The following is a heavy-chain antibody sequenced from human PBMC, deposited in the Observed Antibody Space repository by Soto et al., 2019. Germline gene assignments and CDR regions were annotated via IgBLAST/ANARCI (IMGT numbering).Heavy chain of an antibody. D-gene: IGHD6-6*01. CDR3: ARAVRHSSSSVDY. CDR2: IYHSGST. V-gene: IGHV4-38-2*01. Sequence: KPSETLSLTCAVSGYSISSGYYWGWIRQPPGKGLEWIGSIYHSGSTYYNPSLKSRVTISVDTSKNQFSLKLSSVTAADTAVYYCARAVRHSSSSVDYWGQGTLVTVSS. CDR1: GYSISSGYY. J-gene: IGHJ4*02.